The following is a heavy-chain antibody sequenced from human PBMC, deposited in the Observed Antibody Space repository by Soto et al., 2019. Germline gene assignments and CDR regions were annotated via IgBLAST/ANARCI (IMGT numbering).Heavy chain of an antibody. CDR3: ARKVNSGPGSQYFDY. CDR1: GFTFSSYS. V-gene: IGHV3-23*01. CDR2: SGGDDGTT. J-gene: IGHJ4*02. Sequence: EVQLLESGGGLVQPGGSLRLSCAASGFTFSSYSMSWVRQAPGKGLEWVSGFRSGGDDGTTYYADSVKGRFTISRDNSQYTLFMQMDSLRAEDTAIYSCARKVNSGPGSQYFDYWGQGTLVTVSS. D-gene: IGHD3-10*01.